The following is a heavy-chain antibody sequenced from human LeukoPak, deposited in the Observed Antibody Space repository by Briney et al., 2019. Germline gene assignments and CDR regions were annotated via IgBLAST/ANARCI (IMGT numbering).Heavy chain of an antibody. D-gene: IGHD6-13*01. CDR1: GGSISSYY. Sequence: SETLSLTCTVSGGSISSYYWSWIRQPAGKGLEWIGRIYTSGSTNYNPSLKSRVTMSVDTSKNQFSLKLSSVTAADTAVYYCAREARIAAVAGNNWFDPWGQGTLVTVSS. J-gene: IGHJ5*02. CDR2: IYTSGST. V-gene: IGHV4-4*07. CDR3: AREARIAAVAGNNWFDP.